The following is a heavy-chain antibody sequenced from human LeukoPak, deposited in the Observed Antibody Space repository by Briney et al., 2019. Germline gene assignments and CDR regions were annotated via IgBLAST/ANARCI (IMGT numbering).Heavy chain of an antibody. J-gene: IGHJ5*02. CDR2: VDPEDGET. Sequence: ASVKVSCKVSGYTFTDYYMHWVQQAPGKGLEWMGLVDPEDGETIYAEKFQGRVTITADTSTDTAYMELSSLRSEDTAVYYCATSGDILTGYSLSSWGQGTLATVSS. V-gene: IGHV1-69-2*01. CDR3: ATSGDILTGYSLSS. CDR1: GYTFTDYY. D-gene: IGHD3-9*01.